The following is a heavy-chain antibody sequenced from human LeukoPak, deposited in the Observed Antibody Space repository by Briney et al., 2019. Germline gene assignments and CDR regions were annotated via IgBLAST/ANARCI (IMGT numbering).Heavy chain of an antibody. V-gene: IGHV3-11*06. D-gene: IGHD2-15*01. J-gene: IGHJ4*02. CDR1: GFTFSDYS. CDR2: ISTSSSYT. Sequence: GGSLRLSCAASGFTFSDYSMSWIRQAPGKGLEWVSYISTSSSYTNYADSVKGRFTTSRDNAKNSLYLQMKSLRAEDTAVYYCARLGYCSAGSCYSLDYWGQGTLVTVSS. CDR3: ARLGYCSAGSCYSLDY.